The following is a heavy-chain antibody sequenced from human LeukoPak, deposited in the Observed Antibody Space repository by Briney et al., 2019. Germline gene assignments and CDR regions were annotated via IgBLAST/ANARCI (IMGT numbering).Heavy chain of an antibody. CDR2: IYSGGST. CDR3: ARNPGIAVAGSDY. D-gene: IGHD6-19*01. J-gene: IGHJ4*02. V-gene: IGHV3-66*01. CDR1: GGSFSGYY. Sequence: EALSLTCAVYGGSFSGYYWSWIRQPPGKGLEWVSVIYSGGSTYYADSVKGRFTISRDNSKNTLYLQMNSLRAEDTAVYYCARNPGIAVAGSDYWGQGTLVTVSS.